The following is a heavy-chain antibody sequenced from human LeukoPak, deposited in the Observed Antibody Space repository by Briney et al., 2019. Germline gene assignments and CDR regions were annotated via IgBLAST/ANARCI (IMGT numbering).Heavy chain of an antibody. CDR2: MYPGDSDT. CDR3: ARGKTTQMFSWNGHCYFGY. Sequence: GESLKISCKASGYSFTTYWIGWVRQMPGKGLEWMGIMYPGDSDTKYSPSFQGQVTISADRSVSTVYLHWNSLTASDTAMYYCARGKTTQMFSWNGHCYFGYWGQGTLVTVSS. D-gene: IGHD1-1*01. J-gene: IGHJ4*02. CDR1: GYSFTTYW. V-gene: IGHV5-51*01.